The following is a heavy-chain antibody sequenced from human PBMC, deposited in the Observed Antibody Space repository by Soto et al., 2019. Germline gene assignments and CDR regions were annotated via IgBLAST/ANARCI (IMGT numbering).Heavy chain of an antibody. CDR2: ISGSGDST. CDR3: ARRGSGCDFDY. J-gene: IGHJ4*02. V-gene: IGHV3-23*01. CDR1: GFTFSSYA. Sequence: EVQLLESRGGLVQPGGSLILSCAGSGFTFSSYAMRWVRQAPVRGLEWVSAISGSGDSTYYADSVKGRFTLARDNSKNTLYLHMNSLIAEDTAVYYCARRGSGCDFDYWGQGTLVRISS. D-gene: IGHD3-22*01.